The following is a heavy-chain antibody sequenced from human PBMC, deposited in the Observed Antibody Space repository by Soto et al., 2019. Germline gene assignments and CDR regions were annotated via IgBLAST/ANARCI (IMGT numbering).Heavy chain of an antibody. Sequence: QVELQESGPRLVKPSETLYLTCTVSGGSMSGYHWSWVRQPAGKGLEWIGRVHSTGSTDYNPSVKSRITVSLDTSKKQFSLRLKSVTAADTAVYYCARTYCSGGDCYPGSNYFDPWGQGTLVTVSS. CDR3: ARTYCSGGDCYPGSNYFDP. J-gene: IGHJ5*02. V-gene: IGHV4-4*07. CDR2: VHSTGST. CDR1: GGSMSGYH. D-gene: IGHD2-15*01.